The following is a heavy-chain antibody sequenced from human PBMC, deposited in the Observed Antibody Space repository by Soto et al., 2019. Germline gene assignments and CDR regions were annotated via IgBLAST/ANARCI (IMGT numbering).Heavy chain of an antibody. J-gene: IGHJ5*02. D-gene: IGHD6-19*01. CDR1: GYSFTTYA. V-gene: IGHV1-3*01. Sequence: QVPLVQSGAEVKKPGASVRISCKASGYSFTTYALHWVRQAPGQRLEWTGWINPGNGNTKYSQNFQGRVTITRDTSASTVYMDMSVLRNEDTAVYYCARECPYSSDWDGLTWFDPWGQGTLVSVS. CDR2: INPGNGNT. CDR3: ARECPYSSDWDGLTWFDP.